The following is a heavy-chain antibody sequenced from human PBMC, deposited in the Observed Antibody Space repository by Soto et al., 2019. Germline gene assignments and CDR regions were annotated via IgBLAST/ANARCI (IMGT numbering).Heavy chain of an antibody. D-gene: IGHD6-13*01. CDR2: IIPIFGTA. CDR3: ARAGYSSSWYFGYYYYGMDV. CDR1: GGTFSSYA. J-gene: IGHJ6*02. V-gene: IGHV1-69*01. Sequence: QVQLVQSGAEVKKPGSSVKVSCKASGGTFSSYAISWVRQAPGQGLEWMGGIIPIFGTANYAQKFQGRVTIPADESTSTAYMELSSLRSEDTAVYYCARAGYSSSWYFGYYYYGMDVWGQGTTVTVSS.